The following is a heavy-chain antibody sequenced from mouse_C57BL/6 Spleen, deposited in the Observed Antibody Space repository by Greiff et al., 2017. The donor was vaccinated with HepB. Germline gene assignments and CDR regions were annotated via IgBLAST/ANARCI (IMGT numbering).Heavy chain of an antibody. CDR3: ARWYYGTPYYFDY. D-gene: IGHD1-1*01. V-gene: IGHV1-55*01. CDR1: GYTFTSYW. Sequence: QVQLKQPGAELVKPGASVKMSCKASGYTFTSYWITWVKQRPGQGLEWIGDIYPGSGSTNYNEKFKSKATLTVDTSSSTAYMQLSSLTSEDSAVYYCARWYYGTPYYFDYWGQGTTLTVSS. CDR2: IYPGSGST. J-gene: IGHJ2*01.